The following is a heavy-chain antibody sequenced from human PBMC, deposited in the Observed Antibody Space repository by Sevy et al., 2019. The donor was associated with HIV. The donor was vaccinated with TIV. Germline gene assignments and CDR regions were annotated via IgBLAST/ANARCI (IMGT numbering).Heavy chain of an antibody. CDR1: GFTLINHW. D-gene: IGHD2-15*01. V-gene: IGHV3-74*01. J-gene: IGHJ4*02. CDR3: ASSGGTNLFDY. Sequence: GGSLRRSCAASGFTLINHWMHWVRQAPGKERVWVSGIGGDGAKTTYADSVKGRFTISRDNAKLTLYVQMNSLGGEDTAVSYCASSGGTNLFDYWGQGILVTVSS. CDR2: IGGDGAKT.